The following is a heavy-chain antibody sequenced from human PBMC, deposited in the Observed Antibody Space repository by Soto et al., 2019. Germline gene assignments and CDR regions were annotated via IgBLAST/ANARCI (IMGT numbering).Heavy chain of an antibody. CDR3: ARRGRYCSSTSCYNAFDI. J-gene: IGHJ3*02. V-gene: IGHV4-39*01. Sequence: SETLSLTCTVSGGSISSSSYYWGWIRQPPGKGLEWIGSIYYSGSTYYNPSLKSRVTISVDTSKNQFSLKLSSVTAADTAVYYCARRGRYCSSTSCYNAFDIWGQGTMVTVSS. D-gene: IGHD2-2*02. CDR1: GGSISSSSYY. CDR2: IYYSGST.